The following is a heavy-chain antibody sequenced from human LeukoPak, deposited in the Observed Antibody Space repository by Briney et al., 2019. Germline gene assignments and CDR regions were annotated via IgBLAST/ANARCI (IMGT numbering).Heavy chain of an antibody. Sequence: ASVKVSFKASGYTFTSYDINWVRQATGQGLEWMGWMNPNSGNTGYAQKFQGRITMTRNTSITTAYMEPSSLISEDTAVYYCARGGGSSFPGDYWGQGTLVTVSS. J-gene: IGHJ4*02. CDR3: ARGGGSSFPGDY. D-gene: IGHD6-13*01. CDR1: GYTFTSYD. CDR2: MNPNSGNT. V-gene: IGHV1-8*01.